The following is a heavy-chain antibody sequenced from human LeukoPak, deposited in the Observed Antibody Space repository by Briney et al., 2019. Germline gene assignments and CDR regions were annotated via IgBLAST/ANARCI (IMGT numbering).Heavy chain of an antibody. D-gene: IGHD4-23*01. J-gene: IGHJ4*02. Sequence: SSETLFLTCAVYGGSFSGYYWSWIRQPPGKGLEWIGEINHSGSTNYNPSLKSRVTISVDTSKNQFSLKLSSVTAADTAVYYCARVRETTVVTRDFDYWGQGTLVTVSS. CDR1: GGSFSGYY. CDR2: INHSGST. V-gene: IGHV4-34*01. CDR3: ARVRETTVVTRDFDY.